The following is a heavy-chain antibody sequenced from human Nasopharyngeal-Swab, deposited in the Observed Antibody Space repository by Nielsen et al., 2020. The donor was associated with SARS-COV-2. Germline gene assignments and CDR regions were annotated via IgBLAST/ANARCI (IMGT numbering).Heavy chain of an antibody. CDR1: GFTFHDIA. D-gene: IGHD3-3*01. J-gene: IGHJ4*02. CDR2: INSDGDTT. V-gene: IGHV3-43D*03. Sequence: GESLKISCAASGFTFHDIAMHWVRQVPGKGLERVPLINSDGDTTLYADSVKGRFTISRDNSRNSLYLQMNSLRLEDTAFYYCAKPTIFGAEIDFWGQGTLVTVSS. CDR3: AKPTIFGAEIDF.